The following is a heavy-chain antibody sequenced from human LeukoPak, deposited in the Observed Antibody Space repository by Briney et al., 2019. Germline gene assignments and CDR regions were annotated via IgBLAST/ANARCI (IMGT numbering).Heavy chain of an antibody. Sequence: PSETLSLTCTVSGGSISSSSYYWGWIRQPPGKGLEWIGSIYYSGSTYYNPSLKSRVTISVDTSKNQFSLKLSSVTAADTAVYYCARSGLRLVRGVIRWGQGTLVTVSS. CDR2: IYYSGST. J-gene: IGHJ4*02. D-gene: IGHD3-10*01. CDR1: GGSISSSSYY. V-gene: IGHV4-39*01. CDR3: ARSGLRLVRGVIR.